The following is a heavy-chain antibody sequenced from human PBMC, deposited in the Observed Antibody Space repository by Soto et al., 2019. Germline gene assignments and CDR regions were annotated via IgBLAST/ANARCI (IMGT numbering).Heavy chain of an antibody. V-gene: IGHV3-48*02. CDR3: ARDLELEWLLNPYGMDV. Sequence: HPGGSLRLSCAASGFTFSSDSMNWGRQAPGEGLEWVSYISSRRTIDYADCVKGRFTISRHNAKNSLYLQMNSLRDDDTAVYYCARDLELEWLLNPYGMDVWGQGTTVTVSS. J-gene: IGHJ6*02. D-gene: IGHD3-3*01. CDR2: ISSRRTI. CDR1: GFTFSSDS.